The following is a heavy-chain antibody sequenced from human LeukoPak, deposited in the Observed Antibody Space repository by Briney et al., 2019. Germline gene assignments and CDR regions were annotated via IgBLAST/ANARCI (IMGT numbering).Heavy chain of an antibody. V-gene: IGHV1-8*01. CDR3: ARGGAGSIGMLFQH. Sequence: ASVEVSCKASGCTVTSYDINWVRQATGQGLEWMGWMNPNSGDTGYAQKFQGRVTMTTDTSTSTAYMELSSLISEDTAVYYCARGGAGSIGMLFQHWGQGTLVTVSS. D-gene: IGHD1-26*01. CDR1: GCTVTSYD. CDR2: MNPNSGDT. J-gene: IGHJ1*01.